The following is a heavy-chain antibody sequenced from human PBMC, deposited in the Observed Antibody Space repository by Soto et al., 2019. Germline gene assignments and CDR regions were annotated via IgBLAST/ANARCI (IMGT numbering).Heavy chain of an antibody. CDR2: VSYDGSKK. CDR1: GFTFSSYA. D-gene: IGHD6-19*01. V-gene: IGHV3-30-3*01. J-gene: IGHJ4*02. Sequence: ESGGGVVQPGRSLRLSCAASGFTFSSYAMHWVRQAPGKGLEWVAIVSYDGSKKYYADSVKGRFTISRDNSKNTLYLQMNSLRPEDTAVYYCAKEVEWLDNWGQGTLVTVSS. CDR3: AKEVEWLDN.